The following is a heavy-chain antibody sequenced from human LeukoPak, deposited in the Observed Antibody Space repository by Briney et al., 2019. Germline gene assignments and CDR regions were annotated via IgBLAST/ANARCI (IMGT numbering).Heavy chain of an antibody. Sequence: PGGSLRLSCAASGFTVSSNYMSWVRQAPGKGLEWVSVIYSGGSTYYADSVRGRFTISRSNFNNSLHLLLTSLRASDASVLYCLGDFWSGSYDWGQGTPVTVSS. V-gene: IGHV3-66*02. CDR1: GFTVSSNY. J-gene: IGHJ4*01. CDR3: LGDFWSGSYD. CDR2: IYSGGST. D-gene: IGHD3-3*01.